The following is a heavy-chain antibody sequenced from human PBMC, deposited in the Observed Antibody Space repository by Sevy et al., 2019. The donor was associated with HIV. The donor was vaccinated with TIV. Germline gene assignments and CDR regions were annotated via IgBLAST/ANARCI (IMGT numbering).Heavy chain of an antibody. CDR3: TRAPPVRSGDDSLNWFDP. V-gene: IGHV4-59*01. CDR1: GGSISAYY. D-gene: IGHD5-12*01. Sequence: SETLSLTCTVSGGSISAYYWSWIRQPPGKALEYIGYIYYTGSTNDNPSLENRVTMSVDTSKNQFSLKLNSVTAADTAVYYCTRAPPVRSGDDSLNWFDPWGQGTLVTVSS. J-gene: IGHJ5*02. CDR2: IYYTGST.